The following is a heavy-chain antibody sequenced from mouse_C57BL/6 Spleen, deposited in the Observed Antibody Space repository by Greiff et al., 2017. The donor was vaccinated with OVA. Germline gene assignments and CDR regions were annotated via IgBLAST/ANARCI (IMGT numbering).Heavy chain of an antibody. CDR1: GYTFTSYW. CDR2: IHPNSGST. J-gene: IGHJ1*03. V-gene: IGHV1-64*01. Sequence: VQLQQSGAELVKPGASVKLSCKASGYTFTSYWMHWVKQRPGQGLEWIGMIHPNSGSTNYNEKFKSKATLTVDKSSSTAYMQLSSLTSEDSAVYYCARKGGSSYGYFDVWGTGTTVTVSS. D-gene: IGHD1-1*01. CDR3: ARKGGSSYGYFDV.